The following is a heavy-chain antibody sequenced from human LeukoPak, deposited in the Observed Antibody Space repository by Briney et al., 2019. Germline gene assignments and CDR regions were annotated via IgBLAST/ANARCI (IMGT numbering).Heavy chain of an antibody. V-gene: IGHV5-51*01. CDR1: GYSFTSYW. CDR3: ASHPYCSSPSCYMKYRFDY. D-gene: IGHD2-2*02. Sequence: GESLKISCKGSGYSFTSYWIGWVRQMPGKGLEWMGIIYPGDSDTRYSPSFQGQVTISADKSISTAYLQWSSLKASDTAMYYCASHPYCSSPSCYMKYRFDYWGQGTLVTVSS. CDR2: IYPGDSDT. J-gene: IGHJ4*02.